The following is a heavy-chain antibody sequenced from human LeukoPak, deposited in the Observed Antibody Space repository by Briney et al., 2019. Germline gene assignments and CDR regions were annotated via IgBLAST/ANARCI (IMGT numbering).Heavy chain of an antibody. Sequence: SGGSLRLSCDASGFNFRKYGMTWVRQAPGKGLEWVSSITVDGEDTFYADSVKGRFTISRDNAKNSLYLQMNSLRAEDTALYYCAKDVYGIAAAGNFDYWGQGTLVTVSS. CDR3: AKDVYGIAAAGNFDY. V-gene: IGHV3-20*04. D-gene: IGHD6-13*01. CDR1: GFNFRKYG. J-gene: IGHJ4*02. CDR2: ITVDGEDT.